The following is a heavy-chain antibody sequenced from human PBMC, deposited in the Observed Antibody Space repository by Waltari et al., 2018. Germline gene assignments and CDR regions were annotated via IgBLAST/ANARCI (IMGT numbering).Heavy chain of an antibody. D-gene: IGHD1-20*01. Sequence: QVQLQESGPGLVKPSETLSLTCTVSGGSISSYYWSWIRQPAGKGLEWIGRIYTSGSTNYNPSLKSRCTMSVDTSKNQFSLKLSSVTAADTAVYYCARERVSWLLTGTTGEYYFDYWGQGTLVTVSS. V-gene: IGHV4-4*07. J-gene: IGHJ4*02. CDR1: GGSISSYY. CDR2: IYTSGST. CDR3: ARERVSWLLTGTTGEYYFDY.